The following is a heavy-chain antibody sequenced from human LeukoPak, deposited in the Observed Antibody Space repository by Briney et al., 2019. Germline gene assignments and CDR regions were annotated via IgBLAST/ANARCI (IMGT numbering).Heavy chain of an antibody. CDR1: GDSISSYY. V-gene: IGHV4-4*07. D-gene: IGHD1-26*01. CDR3: AREVGTTGNFDS. J-gene: IGHJ4*02. CDR2: VHNTGTT. Sequence: SETLSLTCTVSGDSISSYYWSWIRQPAGKGLDWIGYVHNTGTTNYNPSLKSRVTMSVDTSKNQFSLKMSSVTAADTATYYCAREVGTTGNFDSWGQGTLVTVSS.